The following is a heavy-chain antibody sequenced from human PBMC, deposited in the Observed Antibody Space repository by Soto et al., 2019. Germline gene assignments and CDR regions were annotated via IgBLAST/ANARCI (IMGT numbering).Heavy chain of an antibody. J-gene: IGHJ6*02. CDR1: GGTFSSYT. V-gene: IGHV1-69*13. CDR3: ARGALTTLAYYYGMDV. D-gene: IGHD4-4*01. Sequence: SVKVSCKASGGTFSSYTMSWVRQAPGQGLEWMGRIIPIFGTTTYAHKFQGRVTITADESTSTVYMELSSLRGEDTAVYYCARGALTTLAYYYGMDVWGQGTTVTVSS. CDR2: IIPIFGTT.